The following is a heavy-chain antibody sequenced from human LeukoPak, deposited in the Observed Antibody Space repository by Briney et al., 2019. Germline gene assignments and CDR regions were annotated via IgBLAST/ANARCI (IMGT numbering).Heavy chain of an antibody. J-gene: IGHJ4*02. Sequence: GGSLRLSCAASGFTFSSYWMHWVRHAPGKGLVWVSRINSDGSSTSYADSVKGRFTISRDNAKNTLYLQMNSLRAEDTAVYYCARAPRGVSPDYWGQGTLVTVSS. CDR2: INSDGSST. V-gene: IGHV3-74*01. CDR3: ARAPRGVSPDY. CDR1: GFTFSSYW.